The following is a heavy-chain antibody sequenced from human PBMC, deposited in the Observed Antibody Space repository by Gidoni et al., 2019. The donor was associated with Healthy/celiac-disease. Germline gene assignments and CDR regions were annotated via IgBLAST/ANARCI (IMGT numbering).Heavy chain of an antibody. J-gene: IGHJ4*02. Sequence: EVQLLESGGGLVQPGGSLSLSCAASGFPFSSYAMSWVRQAPGKGLEWVSAMSGSGGSTYYADSVKGRFTISRDNSKNTLYLQMNSLRAEDTAVYYCATITYYYDSSGYRRFDYWGQGTLVTVSS. CDR3: ATITYYYDSSGYRRFDY. D-gene: IGHD3-22*01. V-gene: IGHV3-23*01. CDR2: MSGSGGST. CDR1: GFPFSSYA.